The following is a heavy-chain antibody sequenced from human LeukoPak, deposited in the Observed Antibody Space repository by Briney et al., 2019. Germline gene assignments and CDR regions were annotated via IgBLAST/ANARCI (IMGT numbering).Heavy chain of an antibody. V-gene: IGHV4-38-2*02. CDR1: GYSISSGYY. D-gene: IGHD3-10*02. CDR2: IYHSVST. Sequence: PSETLSLTCTVAGYSISSGYYWGWIRQPPGKGLEWIGSIYHSVSTYYNPSLKSRVTISVDTSKNQFSLKLSSVTAADTAVYYCAITRLSDAFDIWGQGTMVTVSS. CDR3: AITRLSDAFDI. J-gene: IGHJ3*02.